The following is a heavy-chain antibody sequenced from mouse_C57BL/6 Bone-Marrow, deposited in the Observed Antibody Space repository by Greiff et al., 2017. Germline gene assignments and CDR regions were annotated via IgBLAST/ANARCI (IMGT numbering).Heavy chain of an antibody. D-gene: IGHD4-1*01. CDR2: IYPGSGNT. V-gene: IGHV1-76*01. J-gene: IGHJ2*01. Sequence: VQLQQSGAELVRPGASVKLSCTASGYTFTDYYINWVKQRPGQGLEWIARIYPGSGNTYYNEKFKGKATLTAEKSSSTAYMQLSSLTSEDSAVYFCARSGTATDYFDYWGQGTTRTVSS. CDR1: GYTFTDYY. CDR3: ARSGTATDYFDY.